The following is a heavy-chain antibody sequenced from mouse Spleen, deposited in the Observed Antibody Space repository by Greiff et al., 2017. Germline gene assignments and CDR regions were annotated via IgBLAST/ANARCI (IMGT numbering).Heavy chain of an antibody. CDR3: ARERDYAMDY. J-gene: IGHJ4*01. CDR2: ISTYYGDA. CDR1: GYTFTDYA. Sequence: VQLQQSGAELVRPGVSVKISCKGSGYTFTDYAMHWVKQSHAKSLEWIGVISTYYGDASYNQKFKGKATMTVDKSSSTAYMELARLTSEDSAIYYCARERDYAMDYWGQGTSVTVSS. V-gene: IGHV1S137*01.